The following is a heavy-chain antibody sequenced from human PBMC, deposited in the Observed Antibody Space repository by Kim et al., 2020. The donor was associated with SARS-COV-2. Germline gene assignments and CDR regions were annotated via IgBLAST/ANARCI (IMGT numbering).Heavy chain of an antibody. CDR3: ARVRVVVPAAMIGGYFDY. Sequence: ASVKVSCKASGYTFTRSCIIWVRQAPGQGLEWMGWISAYNGNTNYAQKLQGRVTMTTDTSTSTAYMELRSLRSDDTAVYYCARVRVVVPAAMIGGYFDYWGQGTLVTVSS. V-gene: IGHV1-18*01. CDR1: GYTFTRSC. D-gene: IGHD2-2*01. CDR2: ISAYNGNT. J-gene: IGHJ4*02.